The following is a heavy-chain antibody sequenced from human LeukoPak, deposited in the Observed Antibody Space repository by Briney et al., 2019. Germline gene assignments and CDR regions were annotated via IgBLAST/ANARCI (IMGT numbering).Heavy chain of an antibody. CDR2: IGRSGDRTT. J-gene: IGHJ6*02. CDR1: GFTFSRYW. V-gene: IGHV3-48*04. Sequence: GGSLRLSCAASGFTFSRYWMNWVRQAPGKGLEWVAYIGRSGDRTTKYADSVKGRFTISRDNAEDSLFLQMNSLRVEDTAVYYCAVPPLSGTGSSRPLAGVDVWGQGTTVTVSS. CDR3: AVPPLSGTGSSRPLAGVDV. D-gene: IGHD3-10*01.